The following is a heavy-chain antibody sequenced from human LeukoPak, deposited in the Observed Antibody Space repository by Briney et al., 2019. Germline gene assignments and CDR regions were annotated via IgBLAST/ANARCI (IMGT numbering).Heavy chain of an antibody. CDR3: ARDSTSGWYGTSFDY. CDR2: ISAYSGKT. Sequence: ASVKVSCKASGGTFSSYAISWVRQAPGQGLEWMGWISAYSGKTNYAQKVQGRVTMTTDTSTSTAYMELWSLRSDDTAVYYCARDSTSGWYGTSFDYWGQGTLVTVSS. CDR1: GGTFSSYA. D-gene: IGHD6-19*01. J-gene: IGHJ4*02. V-gene: IGHV1-18*01.